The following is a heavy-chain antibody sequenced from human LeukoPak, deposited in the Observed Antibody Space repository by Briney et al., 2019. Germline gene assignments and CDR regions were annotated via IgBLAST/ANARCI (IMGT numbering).Heavy chain of an antibody. CDR3: ARDGRSGSYFFDY. V-gene: IGHV4-59*01. J-gene: IGHJ4*02. D-gene: IGHD1-26*01. CDR1: GGSISSYY. Sequence: PSETLSLTCTVSGGSISSYYWSWIRQPPGKGLEWIGYIYYSGSTNYNPSLKSRVTISVDTSKNQFSLKLSSLTAADTAVYYCARDGRSGSYFFDYWGQGTLVTVSS. CDR2: IYYSGST.